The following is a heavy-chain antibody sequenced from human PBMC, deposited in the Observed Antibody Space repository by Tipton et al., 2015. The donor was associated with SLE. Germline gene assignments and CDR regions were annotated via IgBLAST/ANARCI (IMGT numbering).Heavy chain of an antibody. CDR3: ARGGIYSSSWLS. V-gene: IGHV3-74*01. Sequence: SLRLSCAASGFTFSSYWMHWVRQAPGKGLVWVSRINSDGSSTSYADSVKGRFTISRDNAKNTLYLQMNSLRAEDTAVYYCARGGIYSSSWLSWGQGTLVTVSS. CDR1: GFTFSSYW. J-gene: IGHJ5*02. CDR2: INSDGSST. D-gene: IGHD6-13*01.